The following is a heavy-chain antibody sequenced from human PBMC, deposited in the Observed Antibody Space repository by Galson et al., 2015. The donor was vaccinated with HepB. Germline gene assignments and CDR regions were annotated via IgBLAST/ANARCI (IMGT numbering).Heavy chain of an antibody. CDR1: GFTFSNHW. V-gene: IGHV3-74*01. D-gene: IGHD3-22*01. CDR3: VREGSGFDYFRTFEQ. J-gene: IGHJ4*02. CDR2: INIDGITR. Sequence: SLRLSCAASGFTFSNHWMHWVRQAPGKGLVWVSRINIDGITRDYADSVQGRFTISRDNAEDTLSLQMTSLRVEDTGYYYCVREGSGFDYFRTFEQWGRGTLVTVSS.